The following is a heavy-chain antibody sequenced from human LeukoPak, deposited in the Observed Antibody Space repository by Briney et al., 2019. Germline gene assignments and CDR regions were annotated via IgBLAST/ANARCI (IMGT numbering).Heavy chain of an antibody. V-gene: IGHV4-61*02. D-gene: IGHD6-19*01. CDR1: GGSISSGSYY. CDR3: ARDRSKQWLSWYFDL. Sequence: SQTLSLTCTVSGGSISSGSYYWSWIRQPSGKGLEWIGRIYTSGSTNYNPSLKSRVTISVDTSKNQFSLKLSSVTAADTAVYYCARDRSKQWLSWYFDLWGRGTLVTVSS. CDR2: IYTSGST. J-gene: IGHJ2*01.